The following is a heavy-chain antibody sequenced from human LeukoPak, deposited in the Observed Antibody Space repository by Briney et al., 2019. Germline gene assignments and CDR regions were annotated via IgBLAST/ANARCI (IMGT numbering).Heavy chain of an antibody. CDR2: INPNSGGT. Sequence: RASVKVSCKASGYTFTGYYMHWVRQAPGQGLEWMGWINPNSGGTNYAQKFQGRVTMTRDTSIITAYMELARLRSDDTSVYYCARGPFTMVRGGPIDYWGQGTLVTVSS. V-gene: IGHV1-2*02. CDR1: GYTFTGYY. CDR3: ARGPFTMVRGGPIDY. J-gene: IGHJ4*02. D-gene: IGHD3-10*01.